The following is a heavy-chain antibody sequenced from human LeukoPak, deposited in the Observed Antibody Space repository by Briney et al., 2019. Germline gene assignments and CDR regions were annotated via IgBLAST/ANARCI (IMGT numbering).Heavy chain of an antibody. Sequence: ASQTLSLTCTVSGGSISSGDYYWSWIRQPQGKGLEWIGYIYYSGSTYYNPSLKSRVTISVDTSKNQFSLKLSSVTAADTAVYYCARAPMIVVAYDYWGQGTLVTVSS. V-gene: IGHV4-30-4*01. D-gene: IGHD3-22*01. J-gene: IGHJ4*02. CDR1: GGSISSGDYY. CDR2: IYYSGST. CDR3: ARAPMIVVAYDY.